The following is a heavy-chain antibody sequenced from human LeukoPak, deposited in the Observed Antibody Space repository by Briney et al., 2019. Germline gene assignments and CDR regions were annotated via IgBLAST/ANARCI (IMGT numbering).Heavy chain of an antibody. V-gene: IGHV4-59*08. CDR1: GGSISSYY. D-gene: IGHD1-1*01. J-gene: IGHJ4*02. CDR3: ARRRYNIDY. CDR2: IYYSGST. Sequence: SETLSLTCTVSGGSISSYYWSWIRQPPGKGLEWIGYIYYSGSTNYNPSLKSRVTISVDTSKDQFSLKLSSVTAADTAVYYCARRRYNIDYWGQGTLVTVSS.